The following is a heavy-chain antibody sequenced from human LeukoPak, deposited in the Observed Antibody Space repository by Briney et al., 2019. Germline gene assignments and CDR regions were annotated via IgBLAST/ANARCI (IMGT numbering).Heavy chain of an antibody. CDR1: GGSIAGSSYY. CDR2: IYYSGST. J-gene: IGHJ5*02. CDR3: ARDGVEGGPFNWFDP. Sequence: SETLSLTCTVSGGSIAGSSYYWGWIRQPPGKGLEWIGSIYYSGSTYYNPSLKSRVTISVDTSKNQFSLKLSSVAAADTAVYYCARDGVEGGPFNWFDPWGQGTLVTVSS. V-gene: IGHV4-39*02. D-gene: IGHD1-1*01.